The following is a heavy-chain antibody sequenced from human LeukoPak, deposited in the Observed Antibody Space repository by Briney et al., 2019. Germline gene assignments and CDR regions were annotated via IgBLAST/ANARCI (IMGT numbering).Heavy chain of an antibody. CDR1: GGSISSGGYY. CDR2: IYYSGST. CDR3: ARTDSSGYYDY. Sequence: PSETLSLTCTVFGGSISSGGYYWSWIRQHPGKGLEWIGYIYYSGSTYYNPSLKSRVTISVDTSKNQFSLKLSSVTAADTAVYYCARTDSSGYYDYWGQGTLVTVSS. D-gene: IGHD3-22*01. J-gene: IGHJ4*02. V-gene: IGHV4-31*03.